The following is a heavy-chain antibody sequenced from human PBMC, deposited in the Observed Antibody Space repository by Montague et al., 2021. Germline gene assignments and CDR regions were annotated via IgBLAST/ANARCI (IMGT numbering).Heavy chain of an antibody. J-gene: IGHJ4*02. CDR1: GDSITGYY. CDR3: ARGHGYDSSWFY. Sequence: SETLSLICSVSGDSITGYYWSWIRLPPGKGLEWIGYVYSSGSTSYNPSLKSRVIISVESAKNQISLTLNSATAADTAVYYCARGHGYDSSWFYWGQGTLIFVSA. CDR2: VYSSGST. D-gene: IGHD6-13*01. V-gene: IGHV4-59*12.